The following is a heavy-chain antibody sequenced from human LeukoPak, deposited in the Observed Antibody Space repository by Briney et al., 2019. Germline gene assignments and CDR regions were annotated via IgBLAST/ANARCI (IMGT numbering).Heavy chain of an antibody. CDR3: ARDLDNSGLYQGWFDP. CDR2: INANSGAT. V-gene: IGHV1-2*02. CDR1: GYTFTGYY. J-gene: IGHJ5*02. D-gene: IGHD6-19*01. Sequence: GASVKVSCKASGYTFTGYYIHWVRQAPGQGLEWMGWINANSGATKYAQMFQGRVTMTRDTSISTAYMELSRLRSDDTAVYYCARDLDNSGLYQGWFDPWGQGTLVTVSS.